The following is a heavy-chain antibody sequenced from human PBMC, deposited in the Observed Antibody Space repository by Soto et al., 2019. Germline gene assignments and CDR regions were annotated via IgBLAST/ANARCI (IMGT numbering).Heavy chain of an antibody. CDR2: ISSSSSYI. CDR3: ARGMTTVVSNWFDP. V-gene: IGHV3-21*01. CDR1: GFTFISYS. J-gene: IGHJ5*02. Sequence: WGSLRLSYAASGFTFISYSMNWVRPAPGKGPEWVSSISSSSSYIYYADSVKGRFTISRDNAKNSLYLQMNSLRAEDTAVYYCARGMTTVVSNWFDPWGQGTLVTVSS. D-gene: IGHD4-17*01.